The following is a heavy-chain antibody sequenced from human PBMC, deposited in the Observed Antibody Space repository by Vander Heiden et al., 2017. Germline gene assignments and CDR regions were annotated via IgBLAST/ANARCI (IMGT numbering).Heavy chain of an antibody. J-gene: IGHJ4*02. CDR3: TTLWYYYDNSDY. CDR1: GLTLNKAW. Sequence: EVQLVESGGDLVKPGGYIRLSCAASGLTLNKAWRSWVRQAPGKGLEWVARIKSKNNGGTMDYAAPVKGRFTISRDDSRSTVYLEMNSLKTEDTGVYYCTTLWYYYDNSDYWGQGTLVTVSS. D-gene: IGHD3-22*01. V-gene: IGHV3-15*01. CDR2: IKSKNNGGTM.